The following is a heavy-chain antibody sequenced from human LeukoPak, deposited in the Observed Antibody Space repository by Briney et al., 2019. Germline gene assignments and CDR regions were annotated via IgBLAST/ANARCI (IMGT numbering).Heavy chain of an antibody. V-gene: IGHV1-8*01. CDR3: ARLSQTPDYYSNGGYYYLGY. CDR1: RYTFTRYD. J-gene: IGHJ4*02. CDR2: MNPNTGRT. Sequence: ASGKCSCKASRYTFTRYDINWARYGAGQRLEWMGWMNPNTGRTGSAHKFQGRLTMTRDASISTAYMELSSLRSDDTAVYYCARLSQTPDYYSNGGYYYLGYWGQGTPVTVSS. D-gene: IGHD3-22*01.